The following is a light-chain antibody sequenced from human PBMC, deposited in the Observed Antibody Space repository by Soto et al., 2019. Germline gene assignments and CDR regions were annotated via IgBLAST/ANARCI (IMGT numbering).Light chain of an antibody. CDR3: QQYGSSGT. V-gene: IGKV3-20*01. Sequence: EILFAQSRATLSLSPGERATLSCRASQSVSSYLLWYQQKPGQAPRLLIYGASNRATGIPDRLSGSGSGTDFTLTIRRLQPEDFAVYYCQQYGSSGTFGQGTKVDIK. CDR2: GAS. J-gene: IGKJ1*01. CDR1: QSVSSY.